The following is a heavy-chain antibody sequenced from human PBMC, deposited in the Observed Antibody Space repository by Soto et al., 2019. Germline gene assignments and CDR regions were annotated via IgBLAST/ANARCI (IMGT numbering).Heavy chain of an antibody. V-gene: IGHV1-18*01. J-gene: IGHJ5*02. Sequence: GASVKVSCKASGYTFTSYGISWVRQAPGQGLEWMGWISAYNGNTNYAQKLQGRVTMTTDTSTSTAYMELNSLRAEDTAVYYCARDRRGERIFGVVIPKHNWFDPWGQGTLVTVSS. CDR3: ARDRRGERIFGVVIPKHNWFDP. CDR1: GYTFTSYG. CDR2: ISAYNGNT. D-gene: IGHD3-3*01.